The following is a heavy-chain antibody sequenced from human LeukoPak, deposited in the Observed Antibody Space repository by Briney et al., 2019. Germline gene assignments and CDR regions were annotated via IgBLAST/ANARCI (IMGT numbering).Heavy chain of an antibody. CDR1: GYTFTRQG. J-gene: IGHJ4*02. D-gene: IGHD3-3*01. CDR3: ASRSGSTPYYFDY. V-gene: IGHV1-18*01. CDR2: INTYNGKT. Sequence: GASVKVSCKASGYTFTRQGISWVRQAPGQGLEWMGWINTYNGKTNYAQKFQGRVTMTADTSTSTAYLELRSLRSDDTAVYYCASRSGSTPYYFDYWGQGTLVTVSS.